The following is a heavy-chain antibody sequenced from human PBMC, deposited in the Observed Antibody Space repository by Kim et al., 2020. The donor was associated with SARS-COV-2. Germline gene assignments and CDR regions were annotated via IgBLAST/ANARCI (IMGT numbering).Heavy chain of an antibody. CDR3: ARVKRDYDILTGYYKYYYYYGMDV. V-gene: IGHV4-31*03. CDR1: GGSISSGGYY. CDR2: IYYSGST. D-gene: IGHD3-9*01. Sequence: SETLSLTCTVSGGSISSGGYYWSWIRQHPGKGLEWIGYIYYSGSTYYNPSLKSRVTISVDTSKNQFSLKLSSVTAADTAVYYCARVKRDYDILTGYYKYYYYYGMDVWGQGTTVTVSS. J-gene: IGHJ6*02.